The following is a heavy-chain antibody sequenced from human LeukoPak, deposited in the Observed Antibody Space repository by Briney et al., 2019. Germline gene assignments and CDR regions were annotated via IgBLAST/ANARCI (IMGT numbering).Heavy chain of an antibody. J-gene: IGHJ4*02. CDR2: IIPIFGTA. CDR1: GGTFSSYA. Sequence: APVKVSCKASGGTFSSYAISWVRQAPGQGLEWMGGIIPIFGTANYAQKFQGRVTITTDESTSTAYMELSSLRSEDTAVYYCAVGIVPITYYFDYWGQGTLVTVSS. V-gene: IGHV1-69*05. D-gene: IGHD3-16*01. CDR3: AVGIVPITYYFDY.